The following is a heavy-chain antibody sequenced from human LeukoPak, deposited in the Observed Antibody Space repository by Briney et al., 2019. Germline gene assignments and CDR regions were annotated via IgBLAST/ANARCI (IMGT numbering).Heavy chain of an antibody. D-gene: IGHD3-9*01. V-gene: IGHV1-8*01. CDR2: MNPNSGIT. CDR3: ARALTDYNILTGYYEFDY. J-gene: IGHJ4*02. Sequence: ASVKVSCKASGYTFTSFDINWVRQATGQGLEWMGWMNPNSGITGYAQKFQGRVTMTRNTSISTAYMELSSLRSEDTAVYYCARALTDYNILTGYYEFDYWGQGTLVTVSS. CDR1: GYTFTSFD.